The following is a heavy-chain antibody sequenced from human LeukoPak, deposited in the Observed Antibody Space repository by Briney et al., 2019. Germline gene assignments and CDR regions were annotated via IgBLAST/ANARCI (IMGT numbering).Heavy chain of an antibody. V-gene: IGHV3-23*01. CDR2: ISGSGGST. CDR1: GFTFSSYG. CDR3: AKDQPIYYYGSGSYLDY. J-gene: IGHJ4*02. D-gene: IGHD3-10*01. Sequence: GGTLRLSCAASGFTFSSYGMGWVRQAPGKGLEWVSAISGSGGSTYYADSVKGRFTISRDNSKNTLYLQMNSLRAEDTAVYYCAKDQPIYYYGSGSYLDYWGQGTLVTVSS.